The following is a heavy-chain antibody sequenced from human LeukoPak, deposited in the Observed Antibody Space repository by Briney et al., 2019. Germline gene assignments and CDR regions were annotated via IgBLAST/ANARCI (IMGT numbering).Heavy chain of an antibody. J-gene: IGHJ4*02. CDR2: IYSSGST. V-gene: IGHV4-59*12. CDR1: GGSIRGYF. Sequence: SETLSLTCTVSGGSIRGYFWSWIRQPPGKGLEWIGHIYSSGSTTYTPSLQGRVTISLDTYKNQFSLKLSSVADTDTAVYYCDKHYDSGSYPLDFWGQGTLVTVSS. D-gene: IGHD3-10*01. CDR3: DKHYDSGSYPLDF.